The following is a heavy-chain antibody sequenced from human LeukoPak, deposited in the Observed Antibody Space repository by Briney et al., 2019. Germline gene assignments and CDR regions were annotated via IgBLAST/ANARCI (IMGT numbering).Heavy chain of an antibody. J-gene: IGHJ4*02. V-gene: IGHV3-7*01. CDR3: ARDLWGSYSTGSYLDY. CDR2: IKEDGSVM. Sequence: GRSLRLSCAVSGFPFTNYWMSWVRQAPGKGLEWVANIKEDGSVMYYVDSLKGRFTISRDSAQNSLYLQMNSLRVEDTAVYFCARDLWGSYSTGSYLDYWGQGALVTVSS. CDR1: GFPFTNYW. D-gene: IGHD6-19*01.